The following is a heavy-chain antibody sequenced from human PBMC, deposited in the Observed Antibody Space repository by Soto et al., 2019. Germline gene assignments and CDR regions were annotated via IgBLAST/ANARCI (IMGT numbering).Heavy chain of an antibody. V-gene: IGHV3-23*01. J-gene: IGHJ6*02. CDR2: VTGGGHTT. CDR3: ASSSGDLDVYGMDI. D-gene: IGHD3-10*01. Sequence: VGSLRLSCAASGFTFSRYAMSWVRQAPGKGLEWVSTVTGGGHTTYNADSVNGRFTISRDNSKNTLYLQMNNLRAEDTAIYYCASSSGDLDVYGMDIWGPGTTVTVSS. CDR1: GFTFSRYA.